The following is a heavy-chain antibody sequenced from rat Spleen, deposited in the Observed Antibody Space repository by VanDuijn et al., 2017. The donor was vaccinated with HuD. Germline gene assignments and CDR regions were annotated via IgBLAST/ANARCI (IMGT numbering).Heavy chain of an antibody. CDR1: GFTFSNYG. V-gene: IGHV5-19*01. Sequence: EVQLVETGGGVVQPGRSLKLSCAASGFTFSNYGMHWIRQAPTKGLEWVASITNTGGSTYYPDSVKGRFTISRDIAKSTLYLQMDSLRSEDTATYYCARHGWNSGYFDYWGQGVMVTVSS. J-gene: IGHJ2*01. CDR2: ITNTGGST. CDR3: ARHGWNSGYFDY. D-gene: IGHD4-3*01.